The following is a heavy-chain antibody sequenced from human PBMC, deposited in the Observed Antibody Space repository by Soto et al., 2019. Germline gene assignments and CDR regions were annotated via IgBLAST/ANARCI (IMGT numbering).Heavy chain of an antibody. CDR1: GGTFSSYA. V-gene: IGHV1-69*01. CDR3: ARSRGALGYCSGGSCFYGMDV. Sequence: KVSCKASGGTFSSYAISWVRQAPGQGLEWMGGIIPIFGTANYAQKFQGRVTITADESTSTAYMELSSLRSEDTAVYYCARSRGALGYCSGGSCFYGMDVWGQGTTVTVSS. D-gene: IGHD2-15*01. J-gene: IGHJ6*02. CDR2: IIPIFGTA.